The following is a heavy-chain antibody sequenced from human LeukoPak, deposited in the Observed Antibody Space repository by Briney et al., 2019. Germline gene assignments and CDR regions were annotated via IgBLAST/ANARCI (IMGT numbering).Heavy chain of an antibody. J-gene: IGHJ4*02. CDR3: ARRAGGYSHPHDY. D-gene: IGHD4-23*01. CDR1: GFTFSSYG. Sequence: GGSLRLSCAASGFTFSSYGMSWVRQAPGKGLEWVSLIYSGGSTYYADSVKGRFTISRDNSKNTVYLQMNSLRAGDTAVYYCARRAGGYSHPHDYWGQGTLVTVSS. V-gene: IGHV3-53*01. CDR2: IYSGGST.